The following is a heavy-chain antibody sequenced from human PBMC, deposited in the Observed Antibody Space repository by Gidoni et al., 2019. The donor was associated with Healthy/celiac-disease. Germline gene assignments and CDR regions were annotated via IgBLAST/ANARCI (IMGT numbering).Heavy chain of an antibody. CDR1: GYTFTSSA. CDR3: ATATRSGDILTGS. J-gene: IGHJ4*02. D-gene: IGHD3-9*01. Sequence: QVQLVQSGAEVKKHGASVKVSCKDSGYTFTSSAMHWVRQAPGHRLEWMGWINTGNGNTKYSQKFQGRVTITRDTSASTAYMGLSSLRSEDTAVYYCATATRSGDILTGSWGQGTLVTVSS. V-gene: IGHV1-3*04. CDR2: INTGNGNT.